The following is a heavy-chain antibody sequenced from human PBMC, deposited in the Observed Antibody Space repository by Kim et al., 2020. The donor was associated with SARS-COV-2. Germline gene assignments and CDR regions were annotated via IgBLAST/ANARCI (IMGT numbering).Heavy chain of an antibody. CDR3: ARRRDHQQLVGGNWLDP. J-gene: IGHJ5*02. CDR2: IYYSGNA. Sequence: SETLSLTCSVSGDSISTSSYSWGWIRQPPGKGLEWIGRIYYSGNAYYNPSLQSRLTISVDTSKNQFSLMVRSVTAADTAVYYCARRRDHQQLVGGNWLDPWGQGTLVTVSS. CDR1: GDSISTSSYS. V-gene: IGHV4-39*01. D-gene: IGHD1-1*01.